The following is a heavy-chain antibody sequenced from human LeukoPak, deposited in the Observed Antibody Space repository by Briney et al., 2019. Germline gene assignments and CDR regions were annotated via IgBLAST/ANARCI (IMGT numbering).Heavy chain of an antibody. V-gene: IGHV3-64*01. J-gene: IGHJ3*02. Sequence: SGGSLRLSCAASGFSFSTYAIHWVRQAPGKGLEYVSAISTDGSRTYYGNSVKGRFTISRDNSKNTLYLQMGSLRAEDMAVYYCARETRDDAFDIWGQGTMVTVSS. CDR3: ARETRDDAFDI. CDR1: GFSFSTYA. CDR2: ISTDGSRT.